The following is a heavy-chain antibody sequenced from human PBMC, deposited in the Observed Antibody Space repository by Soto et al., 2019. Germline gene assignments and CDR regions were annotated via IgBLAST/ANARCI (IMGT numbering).Heavy chain of an antibody. J-gene: IGHJ4*02. CDR3: AKDRIAAAGTRMYYFDY. CDR2: ISYDGSNK. V-gene: IGHV3-30*18. CDR1: GFTFSSYG. D-gene: IGHD6-13*01. Sequence: QVQLVESGGGVVQPGRSLRLSCAASGFTFSSYGMHWVRQAPGKGLEWVAVISYDGSNKYYADSVKGRFTISRDNSKNTLYLQMNSLRAEDTAVYYCAKDRIAAAGTRMYYFDYWGQGTLVTVSS.